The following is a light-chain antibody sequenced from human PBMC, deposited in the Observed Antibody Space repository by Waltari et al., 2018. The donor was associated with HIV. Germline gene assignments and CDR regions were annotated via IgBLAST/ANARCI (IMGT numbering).Light chain of an antibody. Sequence: EIEMTQSPATLSVSPGERATLSGRASQSVSSNLAWYQQKPGQAPRLLIYGASTRATGIPARFSGSGSGTEFTLTISSLQSEDFAVYYCQQYNNWPRTFGQGTKVVIK. V-gene: IGKV3-15*01. CDR1: QSVSSN. CDR3: QQYNNWPRT. CDR2: GAS. J-gene: IGKJ1*01.